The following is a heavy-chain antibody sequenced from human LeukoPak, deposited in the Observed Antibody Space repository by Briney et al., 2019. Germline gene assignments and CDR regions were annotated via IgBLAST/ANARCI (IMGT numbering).Heavy chain of an antibody. CDR2: ITDDATT. V-gene: IGHV3-74*03. J-gene: IGHJ4*02. D-gene: IGHD1-26*01. CDR1: GYTFSSAR. CDR3: VRDRVGPDY. Sequence: PGGSLRLSCAASGYTFSSARMHWVRQAPGTGLVWVSRITDDATTTYADSVKGRFTISRDNAKNILYLQMNSLRAEDTAVYYCVRDRVGPDYWGQGTLVTVSS.